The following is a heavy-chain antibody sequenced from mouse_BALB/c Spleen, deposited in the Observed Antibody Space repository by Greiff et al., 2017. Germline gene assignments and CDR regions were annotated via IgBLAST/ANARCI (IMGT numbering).Heavy chain of an antibody. CDR3: ARDAAPYYYAMDY. J-gene: IGHJ4*01. CDR2: IRTTDSGATT. V-gene: IGHV7-3*02. Sequence: EVHLLESGAGLVQPGGSLRLSCATSGFTFTDYYMSWVRQTPGKALEWLGFIRTTDSGATTEYSAYVKAPFTISRDNSQSTLYLQKNTLRAEDSATYYGARDAAPYYYAMDYWGQGTSVTVSS. D-gene: IGHD3-1*01. CDR1: GFTFTDYY.